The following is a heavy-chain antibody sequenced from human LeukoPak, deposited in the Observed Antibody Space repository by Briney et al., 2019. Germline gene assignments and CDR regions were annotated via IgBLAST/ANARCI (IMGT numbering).Heavy chain of an antibody. J-gene: IGHJ6*03. CDR2: IYTSGST. D-gene: IGHD6-13*01. Sequence: SETLSLTCTVSGGSISSYYWSWIRQPAGKGLEWIGRIYTSGSTNYNPSLKSRVTMSVDTSKNQFSLKLSSVTAADTAVYYCARAGQQLRYYYYYYMDVRGKGTTVTVSS. V-gene: IGHV4-4*07. CDR1: GGSISSYY. CDR3: ARAGQQLRYYYYYYMDV.